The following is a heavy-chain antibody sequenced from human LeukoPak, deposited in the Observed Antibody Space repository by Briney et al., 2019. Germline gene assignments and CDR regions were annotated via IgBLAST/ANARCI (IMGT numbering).Heavy chain of an antibody. CDR2: IYYSGST. J-gene: IGHJ4*02. D-gene: IGHD3-22*01. V-gene: IGHV4-30-4*08. CDR3: ARDTDVGPYYYDNSGYKY. CDR1: GGSISSGDYY. Sequence: SQTLSLTCTVSGGSISSGDYYWSWIRQPPGKGLEWIGYIYYSGSTYYNPSLKSRVTISVDTSKNQFSLKLSSVTAADTAVYYCARDTDVGPYYYDNSGYKYRGQGTLVTVSS.